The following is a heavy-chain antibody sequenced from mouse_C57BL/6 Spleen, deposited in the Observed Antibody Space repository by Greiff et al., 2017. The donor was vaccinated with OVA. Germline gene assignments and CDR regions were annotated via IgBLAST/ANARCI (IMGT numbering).Heavy chain of an antibody. CDR1: GFTFSDYG. CDR3: ARHQFAY. J-gene: IGHJ3*01. Sequence: EVQVVESGGGLVKPGGSLKLSCAASGFTFSDYGMHWVRQAPEKGLEWVAYISSGSSTIYYADTVKGRFTISRDNAKNTLFLQMTSLRSEDTAMYYCARHQFAYWGQGTLVTVSA. CDR2: ISSGSSTI. V-gene: IGHV5-17*01.